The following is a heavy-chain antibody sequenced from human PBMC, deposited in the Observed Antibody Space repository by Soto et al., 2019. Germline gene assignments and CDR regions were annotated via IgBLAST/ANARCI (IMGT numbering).Heavy chain of an antibody. D-gene: IGHD7-27*01. CDR2: IWYDGSNK. Sequence: QVQLVESGGGVVQPGRSLRLSCAASGFTFSSYGMHWVRQAPGKGLEWVAVIWYDGSNKYYADSVKGRFTISRDNSKNTLYLQMNSLRAEDTAVYYCARDTTKAGDFDYWGQGTLVTSPQ. J-gene: IGHJ4*02. V-gene: IGHV3-33*01. CDR3: ARDTTKAGDFDY. CDR1: GFTFSSYG.